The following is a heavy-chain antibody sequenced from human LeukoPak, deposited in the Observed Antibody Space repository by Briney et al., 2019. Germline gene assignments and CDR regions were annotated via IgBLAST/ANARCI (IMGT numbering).Heavy chain of an antibody. V-gene: IGHV3-7*01. J-gene: IGHJ4*02. CDR2: IKHDGSEK. CDR1: GFTFSSFW. D-gene: IGHD3-3*01. CDR3: DRGSVDY. Sequence: GGSLCLTCAASGFTFSSFWMSWVRQAPGKGLEWVANIKHDGSEKYYVDSVKGRFTISRDNAKNSLYLQMNSLRAEDTAVYYCDRGSVDYWGQGALVTVSS.